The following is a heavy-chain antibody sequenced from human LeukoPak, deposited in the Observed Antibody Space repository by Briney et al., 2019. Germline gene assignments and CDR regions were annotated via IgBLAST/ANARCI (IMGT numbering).Heavy chain of an antibody. CDR3: ARASNWPDYYYYYMDV. V-gene: IGHV4-39*07. CDR2: IYYSGST. D-gene: IGHD1-1*01. J-gene: IGHJ6*03. CDR1: GGSISSSSYY. Sequence: SETLSLTCTVSGGSISSSSYYWGWIRQPPGKGLEWIGSIYYSGSTYYNPSLKSRVTISVDTSKNQFSLKLSSVTAADTAVYYCARASNWPDYYYYYMDVWGKGTTVTISS.